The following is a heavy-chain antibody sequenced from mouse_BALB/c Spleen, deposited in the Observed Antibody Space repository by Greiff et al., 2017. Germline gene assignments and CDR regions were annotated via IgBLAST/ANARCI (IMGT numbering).Heavy chain of an antibody. Sequence: QVQLKQSGPGLVAPSQSLSITCTVSGFSLTSYGVHWVRQPPGKGLEWLGVIWAGGSTNYNSALMSRLSISKDNSKSQVFLKMNSLQTDDTAMYYCARGRVTVVATDFDYWGQGTTLTVSS. J-gene: IGHJ2*01. CDR3: ARGRVTVVATDFDY. V-gene: IGHV2-9*02. D-gene: IGHD1-1*01. CDR2: IWAGGST. CDR1: GFSLTSYG.